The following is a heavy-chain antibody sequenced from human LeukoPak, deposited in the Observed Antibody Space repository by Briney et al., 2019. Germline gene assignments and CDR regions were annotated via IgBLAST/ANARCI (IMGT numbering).Heavy chain of an antibody. CDR1: GFTFSSYW. D-gene: IGHD3-10*01. J-gene: IGHJ6*03. CDR2: IKQDGSEK. Sequence: PGGSLRLSCAASGFTFSSYWMSWVRQAPGKGLEWVANIKQDGSEKYYVDSVKGRFTISRDNAKNSLYLQMNSLRAEDTAVYYCARVGARGYPYYYYYMDVWGKGTTVTVSS. CDR3: ARVGARGYPYYYYYMDV. V-gene: IGHV3-7*01.